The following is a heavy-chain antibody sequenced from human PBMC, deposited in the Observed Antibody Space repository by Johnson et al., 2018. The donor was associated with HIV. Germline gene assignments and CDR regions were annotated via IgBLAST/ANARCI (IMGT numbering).Heavy chain of an antibody. Sequence: VQLVESGGGVVQPVGSLRLSCAASGFTFSSYGMHWVRQAPGKGLEWVAFIRYDGSNKYYADSVKGRFTISRDNSKNTLYLQMNSLRAEDTAVYYCAKIQGINYYGSGEDAFDIWGQGTMVTVSS. J-gene: IGHJ3*02. V-gene: IGHV3-30*02. CDR1: GFTFSSYG. CDR2: IRYDGSNK. D-gene: IGHD3-10*01. CDR3: AKIQGINYYGSGEDAFDI.